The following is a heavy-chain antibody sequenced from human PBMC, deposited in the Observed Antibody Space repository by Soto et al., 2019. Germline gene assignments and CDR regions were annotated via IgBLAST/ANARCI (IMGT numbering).Heavy chain of an antibody. J-gene: IGHJ6*02. CDR3: ARADSGSYQGYYYYGMDV. CDR1: GGSISSGDYY. V-gene: IGHV4-61*08. D-gene: IGHD1-26*01. Sequence: SETLSLTCTVSGGSISSGDYYWSWIRQHPGKGLEWIGYIFYSGSTYYNPSLKSRVTISVDTSKHQFSLKLSSVTAADTAVYYCARADSGSYQGYYYYGMDVWGQGTAVTVSS. CDR2: IFYSGST.